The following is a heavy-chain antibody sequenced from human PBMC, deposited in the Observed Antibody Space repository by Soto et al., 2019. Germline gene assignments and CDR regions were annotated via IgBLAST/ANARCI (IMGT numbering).Heavy chain of an antibody. CDR2: INAGNGNT. J-gene: IGHJ6*02. V-gene: IGHV1-3*01. CDR1: GYTFTSYA. CDR3: ASDTLRFLEGVPPHYYYYYGMDV. D-gene: IGHD3-3*01. Sequence: GASVKVSCKASGYTFTSYAMHWVRQAPGQRLEWMGWINAGNGNTKYSQKFQGRVTITRDTSASTAYMELSSLRSEDTAVYYCASDTLRFLEGVPPHYYYYYGMDVWGQGTTVTVSS.